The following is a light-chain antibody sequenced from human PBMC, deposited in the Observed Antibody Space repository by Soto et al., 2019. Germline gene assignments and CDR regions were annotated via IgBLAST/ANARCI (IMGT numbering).Light chain of an antibody. CDR1: QSVNSN. CDR2: GTS. Sequence: EMMLTMTPYTQSLSPKDRATLSCLASQSVNSNSAWYQQKAGQAPRLLIYGTSTRATGIPARFSGSGSGTDFTLTISSLQFEDFAVYYCQQYNNWPRTFGQGTKVDIK. J-gene: IGKJ1*01. CDR3: QQYNNWPRT. V-gene: IGKV3-15*01.